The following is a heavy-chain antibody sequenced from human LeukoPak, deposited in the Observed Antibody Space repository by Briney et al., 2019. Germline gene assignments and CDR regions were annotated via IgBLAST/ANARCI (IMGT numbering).Heavy chain of an antibody. CDR3: ARLSQYYDFWSGYYKEDNRFDP. V-gene: IGHV4-59*08. D-gene: IGHD3-3*01. CDR1: GGSISSYY. J-gene: IGHJ5*02. CDR2: IYYSGST. Sequence: SETLSLTCTVSGGSISSYYWSWIRQPPGKGLEWIGYIYYSGSTNYNPSLKSRVTISVDTSKNQFSLKLSSVTAADTAVYYCARLSQYYDFWSGYYKEDNRFDPWGQGTLVTVSS.